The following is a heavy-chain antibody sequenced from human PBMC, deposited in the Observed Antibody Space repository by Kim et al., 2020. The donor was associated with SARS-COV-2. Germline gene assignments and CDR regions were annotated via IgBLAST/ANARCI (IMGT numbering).Heavy chain of an antibody. CDR2: ISAYNDNT. CDR3: ARDWVSATGELMGLFDY. D-gene: IGHD2-15*01. Sequence: ASVKVSCKASGYTFTNYGISWVRQAPGQGLEWMGWISAYNDNTKYAQKLQGRVTMTTDTSTSTAYMELRSLRSDDTAVYYCARDWVSATGELMGLFDYWGQGTLVTVSS. CDR1: GYTFTNYG. V-gene: IGHV1-18*01. J-gene: IGHJ4*02.